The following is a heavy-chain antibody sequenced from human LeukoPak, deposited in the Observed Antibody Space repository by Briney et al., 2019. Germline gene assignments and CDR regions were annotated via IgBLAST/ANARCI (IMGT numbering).Heavy chain of an antibody. D-gene: IGHD6-13*01. Sequence: ASVKVSCKASGYTFTGCYMHWVRQAPGQGLEWMGWINPNSGGTNYAQKFQGRVTMTRDTSISTAYMELSRLRSDDTAVYYCARVAQQLVPTHFDYWGQGTLVTVSS. V-gene: IGHV1-2*02. CDR2: INPNSGGT. CDR1: GYTFTGCY. J-gene: IGHJ4*02. CDR3: ARVAQQLVPTHFDY.